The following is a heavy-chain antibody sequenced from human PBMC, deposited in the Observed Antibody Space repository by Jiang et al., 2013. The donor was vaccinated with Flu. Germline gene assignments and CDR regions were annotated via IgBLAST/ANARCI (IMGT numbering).Heavy chain of an antibody. CDR1: IHFSNYG. V-gene: IGHV3-30*18. D-gene: IGHD1-1*01. Sequence: VESGGGVVQPWEVPETLLCSLWIHFSNYGMHWVRQAPGKGLEWVAVISHDGSKKSYGDSVKGRFTISRDNSKNTMYLQMNSLITEDTAVYYCANGMSAGDDISAASQTWGQGTLVTVSS. J-gene: IGHJ5*02. CDR2: ISHDGSKK. CDR3: ANGMSAGDDISAASQT.